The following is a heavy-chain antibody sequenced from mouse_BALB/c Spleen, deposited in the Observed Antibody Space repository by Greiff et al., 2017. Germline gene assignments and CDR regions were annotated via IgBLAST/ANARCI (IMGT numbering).Heavy chain of an antibody. J-gene: IGHJ4*01. D-gene: IGHD1-2*01. CDR1: GFTFSSFG. CDR2: ISSGSSTI. CDR3: ARLFITTATRAMDY. V-gene: IGHV5-17*02. Sequence: EVQGVESGGGLVQPGGSRKLSCAASGFTFSSFGMHWVRQAPEKGLEWVAYISSGSSTIYYADTVKGRFTISRDNTKNTLFLQMTSLRSEDTAMYYCARLFITTATRAMDYWGQGTSVTVSS.